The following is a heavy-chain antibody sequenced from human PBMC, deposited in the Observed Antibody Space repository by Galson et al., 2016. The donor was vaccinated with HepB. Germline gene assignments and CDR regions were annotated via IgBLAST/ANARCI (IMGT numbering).Heavy chain of an antibody. Sequence: SLRLSCAASGFTFSSYAMRWVRQAPGKGLEWVSAISDRGYSTYYAGSVKGRFTISSDNSKNTVYLQMNSLRAEDTAVYYCAKVGNIVATWEFDYWGQGTLVTVSS. CDR1: GFTFSSYA. V-gene: IGHV3-23*01. CDR2: ISDRGYST. J-gene: IGHJ4*02. CDR3: AKVGNIVATWEFDY. D-gene: IGHD5-12*01.